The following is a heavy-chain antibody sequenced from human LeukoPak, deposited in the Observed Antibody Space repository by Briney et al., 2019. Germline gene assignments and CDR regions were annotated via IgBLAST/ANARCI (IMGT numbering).Heavy chain of an antibody. V-gene: IGHV1-69*06. Sequence: SVKVSCKASGGTFSSYAISWVRQAPGQGLEWMGGIIPIFGTANYAQKFQGRVTITADKSTSTAYMELSSLRSEDTAVYYCAPRRRGYYDIEFDPWGQGTLVTVSS. CDR2: IIPIFGTA. CDR1: GGTFSSYA. D-gene: IGHD3-22*01. J-gene: IGHJ5*02. CDR3: APRRRGYYDIEFDP.